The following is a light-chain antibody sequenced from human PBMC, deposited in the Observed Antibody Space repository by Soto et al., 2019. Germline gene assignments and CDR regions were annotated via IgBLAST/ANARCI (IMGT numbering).Light chain of an antibody. CDR1: QSVSSY. J-gene: IGKJ4*01. Sequence: EIVLTQSPAPLSLSPGARATLSCRASQSVSSYLAWYQQKPGQAPRLLIFDESTRATGIPDRFSGSGSGTDFTLTISRLEPEDFAVYYCQQYGRLPLSFGGGTKVDIK. CDR2: DES. V-gene: IGKV3-20*01. CDR3: QQYGRLPLS.